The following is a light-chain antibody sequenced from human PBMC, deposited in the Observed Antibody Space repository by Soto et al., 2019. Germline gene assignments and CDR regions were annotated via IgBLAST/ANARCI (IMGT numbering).Light chain of an antibody. Sequence: QSALTQPASVSGSPGQSITISCTGTSSVIGRYNYVSWYQQYPGKAPKFMIYDVSNRPSGVSNRFSGSKSGNTASLTISGLQAEDEADYYCSSYISSSTYVFGPGTKVTVL. CDR2: DVS. J-gene: IGLJ1*01. V-gene: IGLV2-14*01. CDR1: SSVIGRYNY. CDR3: SSYISSSTYV.